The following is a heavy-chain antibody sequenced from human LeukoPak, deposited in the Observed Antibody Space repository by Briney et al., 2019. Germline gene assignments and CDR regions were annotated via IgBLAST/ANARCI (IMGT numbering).Heavy chain of an antibody. CDR2: IFYSGST. CDR3: ARDDGDYGFDWFDP. V-gene: IGHV4-39*07. CDR1: GGSISTSNYY. J-gene: IGHJ5*02. D-gene: IGHD4-17*01. Sequence: SETLSLTCTVSGGSISTSNYYWGWIRQPPGKGLEWIGNIFYSGSTYYSPSLRSRVTISLDTSRNQFSLKLSSVTAADTAVYYCARDDGDYGFDWFDPWGQGTLVTVSS.